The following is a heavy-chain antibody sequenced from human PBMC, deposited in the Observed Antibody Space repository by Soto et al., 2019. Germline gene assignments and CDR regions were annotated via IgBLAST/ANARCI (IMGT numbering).Heavy chain of an antibody. CDR2: IYYSGST. J-gene: IGHJ4*02. D-gene: IGHD5-18*01. Sequence: QVQLQESGPGLVKPSQTLSLTCTVSGGSISSGDNYWSWIRQPPGKGLEWIGYIYYSGSTYYNPSLKSRVTISVDTSKNQFSRKLNSVTAADTAVYYCASNSYGYIFYDSWGQGTLVTVSS. V-gene: IGHV4-30-4*01. CDR1: GGSISSGDNY. CDR3: ASNSYGYIFYDS.